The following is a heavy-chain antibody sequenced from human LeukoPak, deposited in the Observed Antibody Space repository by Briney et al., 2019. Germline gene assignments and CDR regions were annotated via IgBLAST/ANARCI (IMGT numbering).Heavy chain of an antibody. CDR2: IWYDGSNK. CDR3: AKDLMTTVTPSPFDY. V-gene: IGHV3-33*06. J-gene: IGHJ4*02. D-gene: IGHD4-17*01. Sequence: GRSLRLSCAASGFTFSSYGMHWVRQAPGKGLEWVAVIWYDGSNKYYADSVKGRFTISRDNSKNTLYLQMNSLRAEDTAVYYCAKDLMTTVTPSPFDYWGQGTLVTVSS. CDR1: GFTFSSYG.